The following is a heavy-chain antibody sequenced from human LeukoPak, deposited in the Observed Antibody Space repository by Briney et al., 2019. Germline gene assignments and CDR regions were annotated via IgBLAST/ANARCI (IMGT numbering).Heavy chain of an antibody. D-gene: IGHD1-1*01. CDR1: GFTLSDYW. CDR2: SNHDGTYT. Sequence: GGSLRLSCAASGFTLSDYWMHWVRRSPGKGRGWVSRSNHDGTYTDYADAVTGRFTISRDNAKNTLYLQVNSLGVEDTAVYYCVRGTRAWNGVDYWGQGTLVTVSS. V-gene: IGHV3-74*01. J-gene: IGHJ4*02. CDR3: VRGTRAWNGVDY.